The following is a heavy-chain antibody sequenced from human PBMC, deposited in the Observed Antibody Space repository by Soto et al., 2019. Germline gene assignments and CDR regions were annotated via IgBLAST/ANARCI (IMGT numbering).Heavy chain of an antibody. CDR3: ARTSVRGTAMVNYFVY. V-gene: IGHV1-3*01. CDR2: INAGNGNT. J-gene: IGHJ4*02. Sequence: QVQLVQSGAEVKKPGASVKVSCKASGYTFTSYAMHWVRQAPGQRLEWMGWINAGNGNTKYSQKFQGRVTITRDTAAITAYMELRGLRSEDTAVYYCARTSVRGTAMVNYFVYWGQGTLVTVSS. D-gene: IGHD5-18*01. CDR1: GYTFTSYA.